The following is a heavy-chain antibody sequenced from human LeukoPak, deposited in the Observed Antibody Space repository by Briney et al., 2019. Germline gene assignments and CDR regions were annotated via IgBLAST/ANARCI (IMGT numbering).Heavy chain of an antibody. Sequence: ASLKVSFKASWYTFTSHGISWVRQAPGQGLEGIGWIISYNGNTNYAQKLQGRVTMTTDTSTSTAYMELRSLRSDDTAVYYCATIVGAFGGGPDNWFDPWGQGTLVTVSS. CDR2: IISYNGNT. CDR1: WYTFTSHG. D-gene: IGHD1-26*01. V-gene: IGHV1-18*01. CDR3: ATIVGAFGGGPDNWFDP. J-gene: IGHJ5*02.